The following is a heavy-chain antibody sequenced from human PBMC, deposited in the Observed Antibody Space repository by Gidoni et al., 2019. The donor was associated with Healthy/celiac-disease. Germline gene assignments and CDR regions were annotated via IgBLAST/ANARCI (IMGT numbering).Heavy chain of an antibody. Sequence: QVQLVQSGAEVKKPGASVKVSCTASGSTFPSYYMHWVRQAPGQGLEWMGIINPSGGSTSYAQKFQGRVTMTRDTSTSTVYMELSSLRSEDTAVYDCARVRIAARMHYYYGMDVWGQGTTVTVSS. CDR3: ARVRIAARMHYYYGMDV. CDR1: GSTFPSYY. CDR2: INPSGGST. V-gene: IGHV1-46*01. D-gene: IGHD6-6*01. J-gene: IGHJ6*02.